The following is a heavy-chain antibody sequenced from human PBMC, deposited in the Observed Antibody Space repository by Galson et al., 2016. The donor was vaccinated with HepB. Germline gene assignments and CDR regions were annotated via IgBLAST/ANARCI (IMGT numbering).Heavy chain of an antibody. CDR2: IIPVLGIA. CDR1: GGTFSNYT. CDR3: ARYVAPYSTSLNWYFDL. V-gene: IGHV1-69*02. Sequence: SVKVSCKASGGTFSNYTISWVRQAPGQGLEWMGRIIPVLGIANYAQKFQGRVTISADKSTSTAYRELSSLRSEDSAVYYCARYVAPYSTSLNWYFDLWGRGTLVTVSS. D-gene: IGHD6-6*01. J-gene: IGHJ2*01.